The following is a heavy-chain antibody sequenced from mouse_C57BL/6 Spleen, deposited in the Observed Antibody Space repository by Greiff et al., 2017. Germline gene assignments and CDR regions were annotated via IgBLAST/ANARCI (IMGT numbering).Heavy chain of an antibody. CDR3: SSSVITTVVSTDY. D-gene: IGHD1-1*01. Sequence: QVPLQQSGPELVKPGDSVKLSCKASGFNFTSSWMHWVKQRPGQGLEWIGNINPSNGGTKYNEKFKSKATLTVEKSSSTAYMQLSSLTSEDAAVEYCSSSVITTVVSTDYWGQGTTLTVSS. CDR1: GFNFTSSW. V-gene: IGHV1-53*01. J-gene: IGHJ2*01. CDR2: INPSNGGT.